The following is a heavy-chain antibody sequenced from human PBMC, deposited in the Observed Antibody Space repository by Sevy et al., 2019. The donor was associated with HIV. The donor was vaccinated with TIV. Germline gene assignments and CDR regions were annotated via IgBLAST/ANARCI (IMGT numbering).Heavy chain of an antibody. CDR2: INTNTGNP. V-gene: IGHV7-4-1*04. J-gene: IGHJ6*02. CDR3: ASADTNPYYYYYGMDV. CDR1: GYTFTSYA. Sequence: ASVNVSCKASGYTFTSYAMNWVRQAPGQGLEWMGWINTNTGNPTYAQGFTGRSVFSLDTSVSMAYLQISSLKAEDTAVYYCASADTNPYYYYYGMDVWGQGTMVTVSS.